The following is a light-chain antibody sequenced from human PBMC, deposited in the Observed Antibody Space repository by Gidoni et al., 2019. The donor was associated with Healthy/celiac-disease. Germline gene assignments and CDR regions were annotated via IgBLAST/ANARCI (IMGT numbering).Light chain of an antibody. CDR1: SSDVGSYNL. V-gene: IGLV2-23*02. Sequence: QSALTQPASVSGSPGPSITISCTGTSSDVGSYNLFSWYQQHPGKAPKLMIYEVTKRPSGVSNRFSVSKSGNTASLTISGRQAEDEADYYCCSYAGSGTVVFGGGTKLTVL. J-gene: IGLJ2*01. CDR3: CSYAGSGTVV. CDR2: EVT.